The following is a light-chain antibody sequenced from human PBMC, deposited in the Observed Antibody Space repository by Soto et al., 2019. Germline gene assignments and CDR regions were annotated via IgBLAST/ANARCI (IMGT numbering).Light chain of an antibody. J-gene: IGLJ3*02. CDR1: SSDVGSYNR. CDR3: SSFTSSNTWV. Sequence: QSALTQPPSVSGSPGQSVTISCTGTSSDVGSYNRVSWYQQPPGTAPKLIIYEVSNRPSGVPDRFFGSKSGNTASLTISGLQAEDEADYYCSSFTSSNTWVLGGGTKLTVL. V-gene: IGLV2-18*02. CDR2: EVS.